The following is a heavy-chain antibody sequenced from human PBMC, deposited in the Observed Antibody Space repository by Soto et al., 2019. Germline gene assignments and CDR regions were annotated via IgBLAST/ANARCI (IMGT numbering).Heavy chain of an antibody. CDR3: AREPYGDSQYFDY. J-gene: IGHJ4*02. V-gene: IGHV3-30*04. D-gene: IGHD2-21*02. Sequence: QVQLVESGGGMVQPGTSQRLSCAASGFTFNSLSLHWVRQRPDKGLEWVAVISHDGRVTFYADFVKGRFTVSRDNSKNTIYLQVNSLSAEDTAVYYCAREPYGDSQYFDYWGQGTLVTVSS. CDR1: GFTFNSLS. CDR2: ISHDGRVT.